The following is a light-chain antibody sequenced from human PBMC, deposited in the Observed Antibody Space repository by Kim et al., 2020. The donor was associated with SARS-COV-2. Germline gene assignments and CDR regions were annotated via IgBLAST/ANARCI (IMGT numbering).Light chain of an antibody. CDR3: QSYDSSLSGVV. CDR2: GNS. V-gene: IGLV1-40*01. Sequence: QSVLTQPPSVSGAPGQKVTISCTGSSSNIGAGYDVHWYQQLPGTAPKPLSYGNSNRPSGVPDRFSGSKSGTSASLAITGLQAEDEADYYCQSYDSSLSGVVFGGGTQLTVL. CDR1: SSNIGAGYD. J-gene: IGLJ2*01.